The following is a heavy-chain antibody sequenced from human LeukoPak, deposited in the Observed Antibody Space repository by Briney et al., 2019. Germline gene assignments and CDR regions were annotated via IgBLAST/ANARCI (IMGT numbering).Heavy chain of an antibody. CDR3: ARDRGCTSSSCYERGWFDA. J-gene: IGHJ5*02. CDR1: GFVFDDFG. Sequence: GGSLRLSCAASGFVFDDFGMAWVRQAPGKRLEWVCGITWNGGGTSYVRSMNGRFTIFRDNAKNSLYLEMNSVREEDTAFYYCARDRGCTSSSCYERGWFDAWGQGTLVTVSS. V-gene: IGHV3-20*04. CDR2: ITWNGGGT. D-gene: IGHD2-2*01.